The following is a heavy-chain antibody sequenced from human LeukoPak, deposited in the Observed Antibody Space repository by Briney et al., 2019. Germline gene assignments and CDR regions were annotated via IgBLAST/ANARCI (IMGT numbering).Heavy chain of an antibody. Sequence: WASVKVSCKASGYTFTSYGISWVRQAPGQGLEWMGWISAYNGNTNYAQKLQGRVTMTTDTSTSTAYMELRSLRSDDTAVYYCARGPRGSSSSNLRYWGQGTLVTVSS. CDR2: ISAYNGNT. D-gene: IGHD6-6*01. CDR1: GYTFTSYG. V-gene: IGHV1-18*01. CDR3: ARGPRGSSSSNLRY. J-gene: IGHJ4*02.